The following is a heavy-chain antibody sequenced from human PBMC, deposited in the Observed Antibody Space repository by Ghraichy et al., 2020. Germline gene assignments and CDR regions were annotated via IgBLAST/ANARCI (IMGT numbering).Heavy chain of an antibody. D-gene: IGHD3-9*01. CDR2: FDPEDGET. CDR3: ASLYYDILTGYNWFDP. J-gene: IGHJ5*02. Sequence: ASVKVSCKVSGYTLTELSMHWVRQAPGKGLEWMGGFDPEDGETIYAQEFQGRVTMTEDTSTDTAYMELSSLRSEDTAVYYCASLYYDILTGYNWFDPWGQGTLVTVSS. V-gene: IGHV1-24*01. CDR1: GYTLTELS.